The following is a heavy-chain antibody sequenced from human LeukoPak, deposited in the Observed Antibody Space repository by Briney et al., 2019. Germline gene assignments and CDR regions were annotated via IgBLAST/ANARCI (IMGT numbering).Heavy chain of an antibody. CDR3: ASLNDGSGYYYYYYYGMDV. V-gene: IGHV3-66*01. Sequence: PGGSLRLSCAASGFTVSSNYMSWVRQAPGKGLEWVSVIYSGGSTYYADSVKGRFTVSRDNSKNTIYLQMKSLRAEDTAVYYCASLNDGSGYYYYYYYGMDVWGQGTTVTVSS. CDR2: IYSGGST. J-gene: IGHJ6*02. CDR1: GFTVSSNY. D-gene: IGHD3-22*01.